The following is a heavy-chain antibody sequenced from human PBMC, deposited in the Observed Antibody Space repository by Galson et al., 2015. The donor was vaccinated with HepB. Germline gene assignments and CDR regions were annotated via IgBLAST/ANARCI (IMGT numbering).Heavy chain of an antibody. D-gene: IGHD1-7*01. Sequence: SVKVSCKASGGTFSSYAISWVRQAPGQGLEWMGGIIPIFGTANYAQKFQGRVTITADESTSTAYMELSSLRSEDTAVYYCASGWTGTKWIWFDPWGQGTLVTVSS. CDR2: IIPIFGTA. J-gene: IGHJ5*02. CDR3: ASGWTGTKWIWFDP. V-gene: IGHV1-69*13. CDR1: GGTFSSYA.